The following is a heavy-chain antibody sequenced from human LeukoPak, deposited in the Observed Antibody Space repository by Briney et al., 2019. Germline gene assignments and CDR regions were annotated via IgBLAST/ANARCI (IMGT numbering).Heavy chain of an antibody. Sequence: AAVKVSCKASGYTFTSYGISSVRPAPGQGLEWMGWISAYNGNTNYAQKLQGRVTMTTDTSTSTAYMELRSLRSDDTAVYYCARDLENRITMVRGVLDYWGQGTLVTVSS. CDR1: GYTFTSYG. CDR2: ISAYNGNT. J-gene: IGHJ4*02. D-gene: IGHD3-10*01. CDR3: ARDLENRITMVRGVLDY. V-gene: IGHV1-18*01.